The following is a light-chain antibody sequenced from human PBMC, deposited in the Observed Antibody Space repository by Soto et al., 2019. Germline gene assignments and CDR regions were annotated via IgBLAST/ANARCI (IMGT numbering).Light chain of an antibody. J-gene: IGKJ1*01. Sequence: DIVMTQSPLSLPVTPGEPASISCRSSQSLLHRNGNNYLDWYLQKPGQSPQLLIYLGSNRASGVPDRFSGSGSGTDFTLKISRVEAEDVGVYYCMQALQSPRTFGQGTKVEFK. CDR1: QSLLHRNGNNY. CDR3: MQALQSPRT. V-gene: IGKV2-28*01. CDR2: LGS.